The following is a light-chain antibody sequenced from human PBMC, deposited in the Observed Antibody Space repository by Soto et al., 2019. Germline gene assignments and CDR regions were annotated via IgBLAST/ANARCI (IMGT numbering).Light chain of an antibody. CDR1: QSVDRY. CDR3: QQRGKWPIT. J-gene: IGKJ2*01. Sequence: EVVLTQSPDTLSLSPGEPATLSCRASQSVDRYVAWYQQKLGQAHRLLIYDAYTRATGVGARFTGSGSATDFSLTITSLETEDCAVYYCQQRGKWPITFGPGTKVEMK. V-gene: IGKV3-11*01. CDR2: DAY.